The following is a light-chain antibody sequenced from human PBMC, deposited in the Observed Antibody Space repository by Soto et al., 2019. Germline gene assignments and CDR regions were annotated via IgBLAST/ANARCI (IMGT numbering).Light chain of an antibody. CDR1: QSVSSSY. Sequence: EILLTQSPGTLSLSPRERATLSCRASQSVSSSYVAWYQQKPGQAPRLLIYGASSRATGIPDRFSGSGAGTDFTLTISRLEPEDFAVYYCQQYGSSPRTFGQGTKVDIK. V-gene: IGKV3-20*01. CDR2: GAS. J-gene: IGKJ1*01. CDR3: QQYGSSPRT.